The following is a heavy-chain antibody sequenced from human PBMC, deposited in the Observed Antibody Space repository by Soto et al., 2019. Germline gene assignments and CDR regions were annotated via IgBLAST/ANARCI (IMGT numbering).Heavy chain of an antibody. CDR1: GYTFTSYD. CDR2: MNPNSGNT. J-gene: IGHJ6*03. CDR3: ARGSQYDILTGYYFQDYYYYMDV. Sequence: ASVKVSCKASGYTFTSYDINWVRQATGQGLEWMGWMNPNSGNTGYAQKFQGRVTMTRNTSISTAYMELSSLRSEDTAVYYCARGSQYDILTGYYFQDYYYYMDVWGKGTTVTVSS. V-gene: IGHV1-8*01. D-gene: IGHD3-9*01.